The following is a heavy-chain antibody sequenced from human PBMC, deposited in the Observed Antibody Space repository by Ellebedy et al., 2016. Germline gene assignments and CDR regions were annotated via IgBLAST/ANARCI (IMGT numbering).Heavy chain of an antibody. CDR1: GGSISSGDYY. CDR3: ARVRMSGYVKSWFDP. Sequence: SETLSLTCTVSGGSISSGDYYWSWIRQPPGKGLEWIGYIYYSGSTYYNPSLKSRVTISVDTSKNQFSLKLSSVTAADTAVYYCARVRMSGYVKSWFDPWGQGTLVTVSS. D-gene: IGHD5-12*01. V-gene: IGHV4-30-4*01. CDR2: IYYSGST. J-gene: IGHJ5*02.